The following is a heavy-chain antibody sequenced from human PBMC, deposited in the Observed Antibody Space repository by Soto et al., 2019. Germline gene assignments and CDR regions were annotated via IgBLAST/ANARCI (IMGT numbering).Heavy chain of an antibody. CDR3: AGLKQDYAVA. J-gene: IGHJ5*02. CDR1: GYTFTSYD. Sequence: QVQLVQSGAEVKKPGASVKVSCKASGYTFTSYDINWVRLAPGQGLEWMGWMNPNSGNTAYAQKFQGRVTMTRNTSISTAYMELSSLRSEDTAVYYGAGLKQDYAVAWGQGTLVTVSS. CDR2: MNPNSGNT. V-gene: IGHV1-8*01. D-gene: IGHD3-16*01.